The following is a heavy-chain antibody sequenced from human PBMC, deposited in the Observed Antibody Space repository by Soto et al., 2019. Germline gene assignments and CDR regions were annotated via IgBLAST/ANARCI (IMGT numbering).Heavy chain of an antibody. V-gene: IGHV1-2*02. Sequence: QVQLVQSGPEVRTPGASVRVSCKCSGFTFGAYYIHWVRQAPGQGLEWMGWVSPLSGGTNLAQRFLGRRTMTGDSSITTIYMELSSLRSGDTALYVCAREFDAGDVGLDVWGQGNTVSVSS. CDR1: GFTFGAYY. J-gene: IGHJ6*01. D-gene: IGHD2-21*01. CDR2: VSPLSGGT. CDR3: AREFDAGDVGLDV.